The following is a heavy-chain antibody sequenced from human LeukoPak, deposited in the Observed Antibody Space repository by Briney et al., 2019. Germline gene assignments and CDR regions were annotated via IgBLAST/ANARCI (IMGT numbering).Heavy chain of an antibody. CDR3: ARGNPTITMAWGNAFDI. D-gene: IGHD3-10*01. J-gene: IGHJ3*02. CDR1: GVSFNFYS. V-gene: IGHV4-34*01. CDR2: TNPSGDT. Sequence: PSETLSLTCAVSGVSFNFYSWTWIHQSPGKGLEWIGETNPSGDTNYSPSLKSRASISVDTSKNQFSLNVRSVTVADTAVYFCARGNPTITMAWGNAFDIWGRGTMVTVSS.